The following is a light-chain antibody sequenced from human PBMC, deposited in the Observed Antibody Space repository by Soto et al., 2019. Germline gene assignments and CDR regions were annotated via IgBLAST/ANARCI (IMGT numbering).Light chain of an antibody. V-gene: IGKV1-9*01. Sequence: DIQLTQSPSFLSASVGDRVTITCRASQGISSHLAWYQQKPGIAPKVLIYAASTLQCGVPSRFSGSGSGTESALTVSSLQSEDVATYYCQPVNSYPRTFGQGTKVKI. CDR3: QPVNSYPRT. CDR1: QGISSH. J-gene: IGKJ1*01. CDR2: AAS.